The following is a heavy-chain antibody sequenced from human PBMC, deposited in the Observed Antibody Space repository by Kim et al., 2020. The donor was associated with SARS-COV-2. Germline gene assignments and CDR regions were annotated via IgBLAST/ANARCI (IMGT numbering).Heavy chain of an antibody. D-gene: IGHD3-3*01. CDR3: TKGGSKVEIRVVDH. CDR1: GFTFRDAW. CDR2: IKSMADGGTT. V-gene: IGHV3-15*01. Sequence: GGSLRLSCAGSGFTFRDAWLTWVRQGPGKGLEWLGRIKSMADGGTTDYAAAGKGSFIMSRDDPANMVHLKMNSPKIEDSGLYYCTKGGSKVEIRVVDHWG. J-gene: IGHJ4*01.